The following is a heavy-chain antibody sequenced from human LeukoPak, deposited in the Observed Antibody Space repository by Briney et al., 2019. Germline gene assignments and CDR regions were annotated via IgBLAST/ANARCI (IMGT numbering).Heavy chain of an antibody. CDR3: ARDSNWFDP. Sequence: SETLSLTCTVSDGSISSHYWSWIRQPPGKGLEWIGYIYYSGSTNYNPSLKSRVTISVDTSKNQFSLKLSSVTAADTAVYYCARDSNWFDPWGQGTLVTVSS. CDR2: IYYSGST. CDR1: DGSISSHY. J-gene: IGHJ5*02. V-gene: IGHV4-59*11.